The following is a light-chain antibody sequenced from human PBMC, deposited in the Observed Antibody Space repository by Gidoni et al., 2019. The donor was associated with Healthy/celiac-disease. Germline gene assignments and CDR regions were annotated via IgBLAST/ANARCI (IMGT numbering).Light chain of an antibody. J-gene: IGLJ1*01. CDR2: DVN. V-gene: IGLV2-11*01. CDR1: SNDVGDYNY. Sequence: QSALTQPRSVSGPPGQSVTISCTGTSNDVGDYNYVSWYQQHPGKAPKLIIYDVNKRPSGVPDRFSGSKSGSTASLTISGLQAEDEADYYCCSYAGSSSYVFGTGTGVTVL. CDR3: CSYAGSSSYV.